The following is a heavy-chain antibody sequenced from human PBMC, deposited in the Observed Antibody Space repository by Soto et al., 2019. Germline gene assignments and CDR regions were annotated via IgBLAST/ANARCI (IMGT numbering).Heavy chain of an antibody. Sequence: PSETLSLTCTVSGGNIGSYYWSWIRQPPGKGLEWIGYIYYSGSTNYNPSLKSRVTISVDTSKNQFSLKLSSVTAADTAVYYCARQRRVGGSWSNSFYFDYWGQGTLVTVSS. CDR2: IYYSGST. J-gene: IGHJ4*02. V-gene: IGHV4-59*08. D-gene: IGHD3-16*01. CDR3: ARQRRVGGSWSNSFYFDY. CDR1: GGNIGSYY.